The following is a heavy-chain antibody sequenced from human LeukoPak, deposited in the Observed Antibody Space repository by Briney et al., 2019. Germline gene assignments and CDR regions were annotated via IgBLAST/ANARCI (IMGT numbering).Heavy chain of an antibody. Sequence: ASVKVSCKASGYTFTGYYMHWVRQAPGQGLEWMGWINPNSCGTNYAQKFQGRVTITRDTSISTAYMELSRLRSDDTAVYYCASNQYSSGWYDWYYYYYYMDVWGKGTTVTVFS. V-gene: IGHV1-2*02. CDR1: GYTFTGYY. CDR2: INPNSCGT. D-gene: IGHD6-19*01. CDR3: ASNQYSSGWYDWYYYYYYMDV. J-gene: IGHJ6*03.